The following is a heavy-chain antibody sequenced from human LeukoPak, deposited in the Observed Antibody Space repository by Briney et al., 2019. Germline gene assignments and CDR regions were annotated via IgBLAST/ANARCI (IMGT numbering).Heavy chain of an antibody. D-gene: IGHD2-21*02. J-gene: IGHJ3*02. CDR2: IKQDGSEK. Sequence: PGGSLRLSCAASGSTFSSYGMHWVGQAPGKGLEWVSNIKQDGSEKYYVDSVKGRFTISRDNAKTSLYLQMNSLRAEDTAVYYCAVKGPLCGGDCPDAFDIWGQGTMVTVSS. CDR1: GSTFSSYG. V-gene: IGHV3-7*01. CDR3: AVKGPLCGGDCPDAFDI.